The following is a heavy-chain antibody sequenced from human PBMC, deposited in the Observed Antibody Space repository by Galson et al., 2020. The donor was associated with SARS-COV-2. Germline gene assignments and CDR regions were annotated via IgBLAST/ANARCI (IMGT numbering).Heavy chain of an antibody. J-gene: IGHJ4*02. D-gene: IGHD5-12*01. CDR2: IYSRGST. Sequence: SENLSLTCTVSGDSISSSTYYWGWIRQPPGKGLEWIGRIYSRGSTYYSPSLKSRVTFSVDTSKNHFSLKLSSVTAADTAVYYCARDRGGYDYGGFDYWGQGTLVTVSS. CDR1: GDSISSSTYY. V-gene: IGHV4-39*07. CDR3: ARDRGGYDYGGFDY.